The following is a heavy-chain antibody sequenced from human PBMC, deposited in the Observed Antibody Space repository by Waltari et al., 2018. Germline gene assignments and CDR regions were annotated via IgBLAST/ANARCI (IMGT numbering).Heavy chain of an antibody. CDR1: GFAVSSHY. J-gene: IGHJ4*02. D-gene: IGHD4-17*01. Sequence: EVQLVESGGGLVQPGGSLRLSCAASGFAVSSHYMSWVRQAPRKGLEWISVIYAGVSTYYADSVKGRFTISRDNSKNMLFLQMNSLRPEDTAMYFCAREWAGFGDYGIDYWGQGSLVTVSS. CDR3: AREWAGFGDYGIDY. V-gene: IGHV3-66*02. CDR2: IYAGVST.